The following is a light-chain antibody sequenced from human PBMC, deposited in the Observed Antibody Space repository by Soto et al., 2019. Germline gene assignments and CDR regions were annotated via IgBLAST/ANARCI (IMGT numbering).Light chain of an antibody. CDR2: KAS. CDR1: QSISSW. Sequence: DIQMTQSPATVSASVGDRVTITCRASQSISSWLAWYQQKPGKAPKLLIYKASSLESGVPSRFSGSGSGTEFTLTISSLQPDDFATYYCQQYNSFPTFGQGTKEEIK. V-gene: IGKV1-5*03. CDR3: QQYNSFPT. J-gene: IGKJ1*01.